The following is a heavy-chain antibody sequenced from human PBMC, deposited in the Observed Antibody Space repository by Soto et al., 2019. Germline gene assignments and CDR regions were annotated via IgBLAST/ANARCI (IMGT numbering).Heavy chain of an antibody. D-gene: IGHD1-7*01. CDR3: ARGPLCITGTCYYGMDV. J-gene: IGHJ6*02. Sequence: PSETLSLTCAVYGESFSGYYWSWIRQPPGKGLEWIGEINHSGSTNYNPSLKSRVTISVDTSKNQFSLKLSSVTAADTAVYYCARGPLCITGTCYYGMDVWGQGTTVTVSS. CDR2: INHSGST. V-gene: IGHV4-34*01. CDR1: GESFSGYY.